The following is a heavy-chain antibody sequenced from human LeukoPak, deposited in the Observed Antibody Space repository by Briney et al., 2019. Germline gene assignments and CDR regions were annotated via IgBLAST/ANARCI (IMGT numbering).Heavy chain of an antibody. D-gene: IGHD2-21*02. CDR3: AKERSRGGDCLDY. Sequence: GGSLRLSCAASGFTFSSYGMSWVRQAPGKGLEWISAISGSGGSTYYADSVKGRFTISRDNSKNTLYLQMNSLRAEETAVYYCAKERSRGGDCLDYWGQGTLVTVSS. CDR1: GFTFSSYG. CDR2: ISGSGGST. J-gene: IGHJ4*02. V-gene: IGHV3-23*01.